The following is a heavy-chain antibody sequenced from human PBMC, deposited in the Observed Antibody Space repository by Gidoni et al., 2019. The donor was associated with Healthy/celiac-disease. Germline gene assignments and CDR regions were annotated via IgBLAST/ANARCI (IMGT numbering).Heavy chain of an antibody. D-gene: IGHD6-13*01. CDR2: ST. Sequence: STYYNPSLKSRVTISVDTSKNQFSLKLSSVTAADTAVYYCARQEGYSSSWTQGIYYYYGMDVWGQGTTVTVSS. J-gene: IGHJ6*02. V-gene: IGHV4-39*01. CDR3: ARQEGYSSSWTQGIYYYYGMDV.